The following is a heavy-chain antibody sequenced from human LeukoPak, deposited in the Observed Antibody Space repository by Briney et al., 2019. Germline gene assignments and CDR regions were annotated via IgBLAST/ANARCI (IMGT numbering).Heavy chain of an antibody. V-gene: IGHV3-23*01. CDR3: AKGGWVSPFEY. CDR1: GFKFSIYV. D-gene: IGHD6-19*01. CDR2: IRTDGTA. J-gene: IGHJ4*02. Sequence: GGSLTLSCAASGFKFSIYVMSWVRQAPGKGLEWVSLIRTDGTAYYPDSVKGRFSVFRENSRNTLYLQINSLRADDTATYYCAKGGWVSPFEYWGQGSSVTVSS.